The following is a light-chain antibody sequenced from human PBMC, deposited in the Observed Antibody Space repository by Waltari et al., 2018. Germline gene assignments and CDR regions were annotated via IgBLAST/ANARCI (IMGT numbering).Light chain of an antibody. CDR2: SNN. Sequence: QSLLTQPPSASGTPGQTVTISCSGSWPNIGTNVVSWYQQLPGTAPKLLIHSNNQRPSGVPDRFSCSKSGTSASLAISGLQSADEADYYCSAWDDSLNGHVIFGGGTKLTVL. V-gene: IGLV1-44*01. CDR1: WPNIGTNV. J-gene: IGLJ2*01. CDR3: SAWDDSLNGHVI.